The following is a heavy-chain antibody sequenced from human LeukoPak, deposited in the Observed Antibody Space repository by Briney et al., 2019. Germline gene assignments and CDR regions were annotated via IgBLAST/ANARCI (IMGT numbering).Heavy chain of an antibody. D-gene: IGHD2-2*01. J-gene: IGHJ4*02. CDR2: INPSGGST. Sequence: EASVKVSCKASGYTFTSYYMHWVRQAPGQGLEWMGIINPSGGSTSYAQKFQGRVTMTEDTSTDTAYMELSSLRSEDTAVYYCATGGTDIVVVPFDYWGQGTLVTVSS. CDR3: ATGGTDIVVVPFDY. V-gene: IGHV1-46*01. CDR1: GYTFTSYY.